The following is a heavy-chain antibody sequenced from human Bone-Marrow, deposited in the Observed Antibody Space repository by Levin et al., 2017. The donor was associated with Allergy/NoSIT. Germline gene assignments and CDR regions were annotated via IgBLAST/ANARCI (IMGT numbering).Heavy chain of an antibody. Sequence: PGGSLRLSCAASGFTFSSYSMNWVRQAPGKGLEWVSYISPTGDTKIYADSVKGRFTISRDTAKNSLYLQMNSLRVDDTAVYFCARESRFGEPLDYWGQGTLVTVSS. CDR1: GFTFSSYS. V-gene: IGHV3-48*01. J-gene: IGHJ4*02. D-gene: IGHD3-10*01. CDR2: ISPTGDTK. CDR3: ARESRFGEPLDY.